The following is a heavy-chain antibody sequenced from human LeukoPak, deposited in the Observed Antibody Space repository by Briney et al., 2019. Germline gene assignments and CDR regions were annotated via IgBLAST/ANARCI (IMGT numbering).Heavy chain of an antibody. CDR3: ARAYDISGIGGIADH. V-gene: IGHV3-21*01. CDR1: GVTLSSYT. CDR2: ISTTSTYK. J-gene: IGHJ1*01. D-gene: IGHD3-22*01. Sequence: GGSLRLSCAASGVTLSSYTMNWVRQAPGKGLEWGSSISTTSTYKYYADSLPGPFPLSRHNPKNSLYLPMISLTAEDTAVYYCARAYDISGIGGIADHWGQGTLVTVSS.